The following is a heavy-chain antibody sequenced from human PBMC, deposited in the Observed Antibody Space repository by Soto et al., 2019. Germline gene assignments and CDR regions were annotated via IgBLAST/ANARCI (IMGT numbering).Heavy chain of an antibody. CDR2: IRFDGSEK. J-gene: IGHJ4*02. CDR1: GFTFSDYW. Sequence: PGGSLRLSCAAYGFTFSDYWMSWVRQAPGKGPEWVANIRFDGSEKQYVDSVKGRFSISRDNSRNSLFLQMNSLRAGDTAVYYCVKDGGYCSSTTCYSPRNHYFDSWGQGTL. D-gene: IGHD2-2*01. V-gene: IGHV3-7*03. CDR3: VKDGGYCSSTTCYSPRNHYFDS.